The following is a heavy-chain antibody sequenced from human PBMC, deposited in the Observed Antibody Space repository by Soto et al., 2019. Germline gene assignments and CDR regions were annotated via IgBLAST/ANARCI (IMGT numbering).Heavy chain of an antibody. CDR2: ISYDGSNK. Sequence: QVQLVESGGGVVQPGRSLRLSCAASRFTFSNYGMHWVRQAPGKGLERVAVISYDGSNKYYADSVKGRFTISRDNSKNTLYLQMNSLRAEDTAVYYCAKHYDFWLYGMDVWGQGTTVTVSS. J-gene: IGHJ6*02. D-gene: IGHD3-3*01. V-gene: IGHV3-30*18. CDR3: AKHYDFWLYGMDV. CDR1: RFTFSNYG.